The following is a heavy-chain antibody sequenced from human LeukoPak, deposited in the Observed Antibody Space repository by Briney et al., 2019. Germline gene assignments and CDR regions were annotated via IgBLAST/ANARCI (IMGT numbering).Heavy chain of an antibody. CDR2: IKKDGSEQ. J-gene: IGHJ4*02. CDR3: ARDLGWLQSDY. D-gene: IGHD5-24*01. V-gene: IGHV3-7*01. Sequence: GGSLRLSCVASGFSFSDHWMNWFRQAPGKGLECVATIKKDGSEQYYVDSMKGRLTISRDNAKNSVYLQIHNLRAEDTAVYYCARDLGWLQSDYWGQGTLVTVSS. CDR1: GFSFSDHW.